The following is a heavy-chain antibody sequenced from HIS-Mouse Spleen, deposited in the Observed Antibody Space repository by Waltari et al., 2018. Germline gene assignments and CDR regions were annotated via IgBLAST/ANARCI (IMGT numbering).Heavy chain of an antibody. CDR1: GGSISSSSDY. Sequence: QLQLQESGPGLVKPSETLSLTCTVSGGSISSSSDYWGWIRQPPGKGLEWIGSIYYRRSPYYPPSLKSRVTISVDTSKNQFSLKLSSVTAADTAVYYCAREIPYSSSWYDWYFDLWGRGTLVTVSS. J-gene: IGHJ2*01. V-gene: IGHV4-39*07. CDR3: AREIPYSSSWYDWYFDL. CDR2: IYYRRSP. D-gene: IGHD6-13*01.